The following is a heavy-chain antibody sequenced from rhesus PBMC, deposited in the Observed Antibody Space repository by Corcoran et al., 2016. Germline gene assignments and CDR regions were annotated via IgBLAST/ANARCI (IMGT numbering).Heavy chain of an antibody. D-gene: IGHD5-12*01. CDR1: GYSISSGYG. Sequence: QVQLQESGPGLVKPSETLSLTCAVSGYSISSGYGWGWICQPPGKGLEWIGQIYGGSGSTYYNPSLQSRVTFSKYTSKNQFSLKLSSVTAADTAVYYCARDRDTALDYWGQGVLVTVSS. CDR3: ARDRDTALDY. CDR2: IYGGSGST. J-gene: IGHJ4*01. V-gene: IGHV4-127*01.